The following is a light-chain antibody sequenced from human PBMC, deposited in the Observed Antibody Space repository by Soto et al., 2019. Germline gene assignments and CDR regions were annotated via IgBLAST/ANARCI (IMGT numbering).Light chain of an antibody. CDR2: EVN. Sequence: QSALTQPASVSGSPGQSITISCTGTSSDVGSYNLVSWYQQHPGKAPKLMIYEVNNRPSGVSHRFSGSKSGNTASLTISGLQAEDEADYYCSSFASTHTYVFGTGTQLTVL. V-gene: IGLV2-14*02. CDR3: SSFASTHTYV. CDR1: SSDVGSYNL. J-gene: IGLJ1*01.